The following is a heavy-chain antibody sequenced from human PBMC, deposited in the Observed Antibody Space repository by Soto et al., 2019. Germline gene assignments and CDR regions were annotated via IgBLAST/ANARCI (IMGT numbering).Heavy chain of an antibody. J-gene: IGHJ4*02. CDR1: VFTFIDYY. CDR2: ISSSGNII. Sequence: PGSFVRRSCVCLVFTFIDYYMSWIRKAPGKGLEWVSYISSSGNIIYYADSVKGRFTISRDNAKNSLYLQMNSLRAEDTAVYYCARDLGYYAGDGCFDYWGQGTLVTVSS. D-gene: IGHD2-21*01. CDR3: ARDLGYYAGDGCFDY. V-gene: IGHV3-11*01.